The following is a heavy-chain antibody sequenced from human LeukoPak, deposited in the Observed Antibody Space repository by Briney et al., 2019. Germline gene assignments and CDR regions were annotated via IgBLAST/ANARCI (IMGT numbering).Heavy chain of an antibody. Sequence: GASVKVSCKASGGTFSSYAISWVRQAPGQGLEWMGWIHPNSGGINYAQKFQGRVTMTRDTSISTAYMELSGLRSDDTAVYYCARAPTTVAGYDYWGQGTLVTVSS. D-gene: IGHD6-19*01. CDR3: ARAPTTVAGYDY. J-gene: IGHJ4*02. CDR2: IHPNSGGI. CDR1: GGTFSSYA. V-gene: IGHV1-2*02.